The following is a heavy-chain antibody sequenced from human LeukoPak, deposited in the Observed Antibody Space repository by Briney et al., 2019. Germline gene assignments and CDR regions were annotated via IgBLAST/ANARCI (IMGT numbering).Heavy chain of an antibody. CDR2: IYYSGST. CDR1: GGSISSYY. Sequence: PSETLSLTCTVSGGSISSYYWSWIRQPPGKGLEWIGYIYYSGSTNYNPSLKSRVTISVDTSKNQFSLKLSSVTAADTAVYYCARGSDTAMVTLDYWGQGTLVTVSS. CDR3: ARGSDTAMVTLDY. V-gene: IGHV4-59*01. J-gene: IGHJ4*02. D-gene: IGHD5-18*01.